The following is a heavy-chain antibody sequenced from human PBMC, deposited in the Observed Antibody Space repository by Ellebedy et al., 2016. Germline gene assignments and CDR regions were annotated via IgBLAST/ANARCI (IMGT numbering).Heavy chain of an antibody. D-gene: IGHD3-22*01. Sequence: GGSLRLSCAASGFTFSSYAMSWVRQAPGKGLEWVSAISGSGGSTYYADSVKGRFTISRDNSKNTLYLQMNSLRAEDTAVYYCAKDNYDSSGYYPYFDYWGQGTLVTVSS. V-gene: IGHV3-23*01. CDR3: AKDNYDSSGYYPYFDY. CDR1: GFTFSSYA. CDR2: ISGSGGST. J-gene: IGHJ4*02.